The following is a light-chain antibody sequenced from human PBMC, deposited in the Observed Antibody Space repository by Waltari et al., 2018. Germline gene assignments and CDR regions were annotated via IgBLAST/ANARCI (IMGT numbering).Light chain of an antibody. CDR3: EQYKNWPPLT. CDR2: GAA. Sequence: EIVMTQSPATLSVSPGERATPSCRASQRVSSNLAWYQQKPGQAPRVYIYGAATRATDIPARFSGSGYGTEFTLTISSLQSEDCAVYYGEQYKNWPPLTFGGGTKVEIK. CDR1: QRVSSN. V-gene: IGKV3-15*01. J-gene: IGKJ4*01.